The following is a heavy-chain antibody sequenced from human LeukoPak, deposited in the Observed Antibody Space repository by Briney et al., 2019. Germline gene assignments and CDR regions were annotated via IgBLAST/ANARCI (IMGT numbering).Heavy chain of an antibody. Sequence: GGSLRLSCAASGVSFSSYSINWVRQAPGKGLEWVSSIDSSSSYTYYTDSVKGRFTISRANAKNSPYLQMNRLMACDPAMYDCARVVGLNIDPDLSWFDPWGQGTPVTVSS. V-gene: IGHV3-21*01. CDR3: ARVVGLNIDPDLSWFDP. CDR2: IDSSSSYT. CDR1: GVSFSSYS. J-gene: IGHJ5*02. D-gene: IGHD2/OR15-2a*01.